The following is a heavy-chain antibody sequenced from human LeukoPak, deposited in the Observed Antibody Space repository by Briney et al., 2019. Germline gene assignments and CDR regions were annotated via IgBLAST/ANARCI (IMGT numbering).Heavy chain of an antibody. CDR3: TRDTPMAELDY. CDR1: GGSISSNNW. CDR2: IYHNEMT. J-gene: IGHJ4*02. V-gene: IGHV4-4*02. Sequence: SETLSLTCTVSGGSISSNNWWTWVRQPPGKGLEWIGEIYHNEMTNYNPSLKNRVTISVDKSKNQFSLKLSSVTAADTAIYYCTRDTPMAELDYWGQGTLVTVSS. D-gene: IGHD5-18*01.